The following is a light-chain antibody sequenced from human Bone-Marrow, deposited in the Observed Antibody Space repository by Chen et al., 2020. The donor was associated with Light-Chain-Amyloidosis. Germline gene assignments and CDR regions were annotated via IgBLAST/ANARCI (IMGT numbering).Light chain of an antibody. V-gene: IGLV3-25*03. Sequence: SYELTQPPSVSVSPGQTARITCSGDDLPTKYAYWYQQKPGQAPVLVIHRDTERPSGISARFSGSSSGTTATLTISGVQAQDEADYPCQSADSSCTYEVIFGGGSKLTVL. CDR2: RDT. J-gene: IGLJ2*01. CDR1: DLPTKY. CDR3: QSADSSCTYEVI.